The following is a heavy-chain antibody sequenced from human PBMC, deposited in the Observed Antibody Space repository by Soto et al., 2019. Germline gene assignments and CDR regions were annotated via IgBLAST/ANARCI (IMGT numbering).Heavy chain of an antibody. Sequence: SETLSLTCTVSGGAISSGGYYWSWIRQHPGKGLEWIGYIYYSGSTYYNPSLKSRVTISVDTSKNQFSLKLSSVTAADTAVYYCARVPSSSSWYFDYWGQGTLVTVSS. CDR3: ARVPSSSSWYFDY. CDR2: IYYSGST. V-gene: IGHV4-31*03. D-gene: IGHD6-13*01. CDR1: GGAISSGGYY. J-gene: IGHJ4*02.